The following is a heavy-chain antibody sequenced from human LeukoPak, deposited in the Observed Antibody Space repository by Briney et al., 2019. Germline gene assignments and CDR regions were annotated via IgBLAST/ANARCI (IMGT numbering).Heavy chain of an antibody. D-gene: IGHD6-19*01. CDR2: INSDGSST. J-gene: IGHJ5*02. Sequence: GGSLRLSCAASGFTFSSYGMHWVRQAPGKGLVWVSRINSDGSSTSYADSVKGRFTISRDNAKNTLYLQMNSLRAEDTAVYYCARGAFKVAGSAFDPWGQGTLVTVSS. CDR3: ARGAFKVAGSAFDP. CDR1: GFTFSSYG. V-gene: IGHV3-74*01.